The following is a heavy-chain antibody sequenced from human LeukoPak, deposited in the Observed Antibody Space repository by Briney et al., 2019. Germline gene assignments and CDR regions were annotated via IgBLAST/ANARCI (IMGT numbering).Heavy chain of an antibody. CDR2: IIPILGIA. CDR1: GGTFSSYA. Sequence: SVKVSCKASGGTFSSYAISWVRQASGQGLEWMGRIIPILGIANYAQKFQGRVTITADKSTSTAYMELSSLRSEDTAVYYCARAETEGYSYGYVGVGIDYWGQGTLVTVSS. D-gene: IGHD5-18*01. V-gene: IGHV1-69*04. J-gene: IGHJ4*02. CDR3: ARAETEGYSYGYVGVGIDY.